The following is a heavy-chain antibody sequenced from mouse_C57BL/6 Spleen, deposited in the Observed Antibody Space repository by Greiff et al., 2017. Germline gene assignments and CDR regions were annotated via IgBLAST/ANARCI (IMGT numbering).Heavy chain of an antibody. D-gene: IGHD1-1*01. CDR1: GYTFTSYG. CDR3: ARRFGYYDASYAMDY. J-gene: IGHJ4*01. V-gene: IGHV1-81*01. Sequence: QVQLQQSGAELARPGASVKLSCKASGYTFTSYGISWVKQRTGQGLEWIGEIYPRSGNTYYNEKFKGKATLTADKSSSTAYMELRSLTSEDSAVYFCARRFGYYDASYAMDYWGQGTSGTVSS. CDR2: IYPRSGNT.